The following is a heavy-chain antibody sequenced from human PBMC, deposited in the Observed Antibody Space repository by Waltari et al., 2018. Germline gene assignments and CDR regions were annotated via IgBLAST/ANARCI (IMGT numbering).Heavy chain of an antibody. D-gene: IGHD4-17*01. CDR3: ARDRGATVTFFDY. J-gene: IGHJ4*02. Sequence: EVQLVESGGGLVQPGGSLRLSCAASGFTFSSYWMSWVRQAPGKGLEWVANIKQDGSEKYYVDSVKGRFTISRDNAKNSLYLQMNSLRAEDTAVYYCARDRGATVTFFDYWGQGTLVTVSS. CDR1: GFTFSSYW. V-gene: IGHV3-7*01. CDR2: IKQDGSEK.